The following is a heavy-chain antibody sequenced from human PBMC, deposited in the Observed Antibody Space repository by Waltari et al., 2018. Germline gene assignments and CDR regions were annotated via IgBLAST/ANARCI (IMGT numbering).Heavy chain of an antibody. J-gene: IGHJ3*02. D-gene: IGHD3-16*01. V-gene: IGHV4-59*08. CDR1: GVSVSSYY. CDR2: IHYSGDT. CDR3: ARWERDWRAFHI. Sequence: QVQLQESGPGLVKSSETLSLTCTVSGVSVSSYYWNWIRQDPGKGPEWIGYIHYSGDTKQNPSRKTRVTMSVYTSRNEFSLRLRSATAADTAVYYCARWERDWRAFHIWGQGTLGTVSS.